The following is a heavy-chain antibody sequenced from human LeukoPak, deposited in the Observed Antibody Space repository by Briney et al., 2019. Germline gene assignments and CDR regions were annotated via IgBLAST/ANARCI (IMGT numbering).Heavy chain of an antibody. Sequence: SQTLSLTCAISGDSVSSNSAAGNWIRQSPSRGFEWLGRTYYRSKWYNDYAVSVKSRITINPDTSKNQFSLQLNSVTPEDTAVYYCARVPAYGGSSSNWFDPWGQGTLVTVSS. CDR1: GDSVSSNSAA. CDR3: ARVPAYGGSSSNWFDP. D-gene: IGHD6-13*01. V-gene: IGHV6-1*01. J-gene: IGHJ5*02. CDR2: TYYRSKWYN.